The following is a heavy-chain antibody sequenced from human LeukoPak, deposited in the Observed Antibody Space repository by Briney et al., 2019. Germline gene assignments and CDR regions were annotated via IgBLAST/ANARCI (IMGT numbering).Heavy chain of an antibody. V-gene: IGHV3-53*01. J-gene: IGHJ4*02. Sequence: GGSLRLSCAASEFTVINNYMSWVRQAPGKGLEWVSIIDTGVNTYYTDSVKGRFTISRDNSKNTLYLQMNSLRAEDTAMHYCARDLNYWGQGTLVTVSS. CDR1: EFTVINNY. CDR2: IDTGVNT. CDR3: ARDLNY.